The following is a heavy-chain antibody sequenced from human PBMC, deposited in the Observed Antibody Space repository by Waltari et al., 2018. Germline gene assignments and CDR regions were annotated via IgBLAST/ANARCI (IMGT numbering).Heavy chain of an antibody. CDR2: ISWNSGVI. CDR1: GFSFGDHA. D-gene: IGHD2-15*01. J-gene: IGHJ6*02. Sequence: EVQLAESGGGLVQPGRSLRLSCAASGFSFGDHAMHWVRQVPGKGLEWVSGISWNSGVIGYADSVKGRFTISRDNANNSLYLQMNSLRPEDTAFYFCAKDRPPYCSAGSCALFYYSLDVWGQGTTVTVSS. CDR3: AKDRPPYCSAGSCALFYYSLDV. V-gene: IGHV3-9*01.